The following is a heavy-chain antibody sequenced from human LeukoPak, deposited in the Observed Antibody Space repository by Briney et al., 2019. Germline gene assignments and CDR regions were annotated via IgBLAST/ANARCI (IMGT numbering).Heavy chain of an antibody. Sequence: PGGSLRLSCAASGFTFISYAMSWVRQAPGKGLEWVSAISGSGGSTYYADSVEGRFTISRDNAKNTLYLQMNSLRAEDTAVCYCAKELYIVVGYWGQGTLVTVSS. V-gene: IGHV3-23*01. J-gene: IGHJ4*02. CDR2: ISGSGGST. D-gene: IGHD2-21*01. CDR1: GFTFISYA. CDR3: AKELYIVVGY.